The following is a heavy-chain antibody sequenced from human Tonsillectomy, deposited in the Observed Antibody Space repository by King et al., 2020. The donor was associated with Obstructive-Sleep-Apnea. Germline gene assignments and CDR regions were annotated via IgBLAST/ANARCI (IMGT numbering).Heavy chain of an antibody. CDR2: IKQDGSEK. J-gene: IGHJ6*02. Sequence: VQLVESGGGLVQPGGSLRLYCAASGFTFSSYWRSWVREAPATGREWVANIKQDGSEKYHVESLEGRFTISRDNAKNALYWQINRLRAGDTVVYYCAGEHLYNRGQQLVLGNYYGLDVWGQGTTVTVSS. CDR3: AGEHLYNRGQQLVLGNYYGLDV. CDR1: GFTFSSYW. D-gene: IGHD6-13*01. V-gene: IGHV3-7*03.